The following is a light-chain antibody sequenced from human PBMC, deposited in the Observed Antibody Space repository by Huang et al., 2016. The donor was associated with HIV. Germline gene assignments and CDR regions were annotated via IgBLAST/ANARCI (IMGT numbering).Light chain of an antibody. J-gene: IGKJ4*01. CDR1: QSISSY. V-gene: IGKV1-39*01. Sequence: DIQMTQSPSSLSASVGDRVTITCRASQSISSYFNWYQQKPGKAPKLLIYAASSLQSGLPSRFSGSGSGTDFTLTISSLQPEDFATYYCQQSYSFALTFGGGTKVEIK. CDR2: AAS. CDR3: QQSYSFALT.